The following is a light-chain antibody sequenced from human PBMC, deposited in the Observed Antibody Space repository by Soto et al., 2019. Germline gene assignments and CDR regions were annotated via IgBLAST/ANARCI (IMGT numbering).Light chain of an antibody. CDR3: TSYIRSSTFLV. CDR2: DVS. J-gene: IGLJ2*01. V-gene: IGLV2-14*01. Sequence: QSVLTQPASVSGSPGQSITISCTGTSSDIGGYNYVSWYQQHPGKAPKLLIYDVSNRPSGVSNRFSGSKSGNTASLTISGLQAEDEAEYYCTSYIRSSTFLVFGGGTKLTVL. CDR1: SSDIGGYNY.